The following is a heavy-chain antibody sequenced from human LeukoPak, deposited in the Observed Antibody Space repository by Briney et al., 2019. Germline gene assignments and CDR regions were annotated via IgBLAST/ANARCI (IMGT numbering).Heavy chain of an antibody. CDR2: ISWNSGSI. J-gene: IGHJ4*02. CDR1: GFTFDDYA. D-gene: IGHD6-19*01. CDR3: LMYTNGWN. V-gene: IGHV3-9*01. Sequence: GGSLRLSCAASGFTFDDYAMHWARQAPGKGLEWVSGISWNSGSIGYADSVKGRFTISRGNAKNMLYLQMNSLRAEDTAMYYCLMYTNGWNWGQGALVTVSS.